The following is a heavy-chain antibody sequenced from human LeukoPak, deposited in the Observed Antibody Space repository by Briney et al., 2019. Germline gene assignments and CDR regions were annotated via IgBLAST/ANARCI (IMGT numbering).Heavy chain of an antibody. CDR1: GYTFTGYY. Sequence: ASVKVSCKASGYTFTGYYMHWVRQAPGQGLEWMGWINPNSGGTNYAQKFQGRVTMTRDTSISTAYMELRRLRSDDTAVYYCARGRRYYDSSGDDAFDIWGQGTMVTVSS. V-gene: IGHV1-2*02. CDR3: ARGRRYYDSSGDDAFDI. CDR2: INPNSGGT. J-gene: IGHJ3*02. D-gene: IGHD3-22*01.